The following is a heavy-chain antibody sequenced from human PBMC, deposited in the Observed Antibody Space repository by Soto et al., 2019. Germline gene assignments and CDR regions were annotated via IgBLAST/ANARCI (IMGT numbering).Heavy chain of an antibody. CDR1: EFTFSSYW. V-gene: IGHV3-7*04. D-gene: IGHD2-21*01. J-gene: IGHJ4*02. CDR3: ARDVV. Sequence: EVHLVESGGGLVQPGGSLRLSCAASEFTFSSYWMSWVRQAPGKGPEWVANIKEDGSETYYADSVKGRFTISRDKAKNSLFLQMNRLTAEDTAVYYCARDVVWGQGTLVTVSS. CDR2: IKEDGSET.